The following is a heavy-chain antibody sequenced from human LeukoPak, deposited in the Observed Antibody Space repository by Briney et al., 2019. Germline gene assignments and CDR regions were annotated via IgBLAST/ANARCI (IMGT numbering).Heavy chain of an antibody. J-gene: IGHJ4*02. CDR2: INPNTGVT. V-gene: IGHV1-2*06. Sequence: ASVKVSCKASGYTFSGHYLHWVRQAPGQGLEWMGRINPNTGVTQYTENFQGRVTMTRDTSISTAYMELSRLRSDDTAVYYCARETSIAAVYYFDYWGQGTLVTVSS. D-gene: IGHD6-13*01. CDR3: ARETSIAAVYYFDY. CDR1: GYTFSGHY.